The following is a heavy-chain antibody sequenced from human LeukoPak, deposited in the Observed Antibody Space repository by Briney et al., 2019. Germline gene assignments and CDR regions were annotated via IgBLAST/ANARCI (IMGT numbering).Heavy chain of an antibody. Sequence: APVKGSCKASGYTFSDFYIHWVRQAPGQGLEYVGWITPKSGDTYSPQRFQGRVTMTRDASISTAYMELSSLRSDDTAVYFCARVRSAEERAWAYWGQGTLVTVSS. CDR2: ITPKSGDT. CDR3: ARVRSAEERAWAY. D-gene: IGHD1-1*01. J-gene: IGHJ4*02. V-gene: IGHV1-2*02. CDR1: GYTFSDFY.